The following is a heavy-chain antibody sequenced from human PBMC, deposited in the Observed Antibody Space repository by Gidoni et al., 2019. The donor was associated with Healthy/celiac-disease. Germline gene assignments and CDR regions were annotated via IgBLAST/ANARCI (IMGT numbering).Heavy chain of an antibody. D-gene: IGHD6-13*01. CDR3: ARSIAAAGHTFDY. CDR2: IYYSGRT. J-gene: IGHJ4*02. Sequence: QVQLQESGPGLVKPSQTLSLTRTVSGGSISSGGYYWSWIRQHPGKGLEWIGYIYYSGRTYYNPSLKSRVTISVDTSKNQFSLKLSSVTAADTAVYYCARSIAAAGHTFDYWGQGTLVTVSS. CDR1: GGSISSGGYY. V-gene: IGHV4-31*03.